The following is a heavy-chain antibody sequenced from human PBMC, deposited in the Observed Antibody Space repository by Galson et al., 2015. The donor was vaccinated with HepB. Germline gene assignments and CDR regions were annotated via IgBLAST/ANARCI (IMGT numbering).Heavy chain of an antibody. CDR1: GFTFSSYW. D-gene: IGHD1-1*01. V-gene: IGHV3-7*03. J-gene: IGHJ4*02. CDR3: ARDIITTGSFDY. CDR2: IKEDGNDE. Sequence: SLRLSCAASGFTFSSYWMTWVRQAPGKGLEWVAHIKEDGNDEYYVDSVKGRFTISRDNAKNSLYLQMNSLRAEDTAVYYCARDIITTGSFDYWGQGTLVTVSS.